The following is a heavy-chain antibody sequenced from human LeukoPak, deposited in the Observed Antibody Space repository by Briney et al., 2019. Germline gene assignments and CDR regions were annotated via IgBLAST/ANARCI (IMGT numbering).Heavy chain of an antibody. CDR1: GLTFSDYY. J-gene: IGHJ4*02. CDR3: AGTLYDSSGYFY. D-gene: IGHD3-22*01. CDR2: ISSSGSTI. V-gene: IGHV3-11*04. Sequence: PGGSLRLSCAASGLTFSDYYMSWIRQAPGKGLEWVSYISSSGSTIYYADSVKGRFTISRDNAKNSLYLQMNSLRAEDTAVYYCAGTLYDSSGYFYWGQGTLVTVSS.